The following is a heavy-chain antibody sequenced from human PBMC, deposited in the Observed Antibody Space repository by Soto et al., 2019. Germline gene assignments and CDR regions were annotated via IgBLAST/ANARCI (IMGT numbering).Heavy chain of an antibody. V-gene: IGHV5-51*01. CDR1: GYSFSNYW. CDR2: IYPGDSDT. Sequence: GESLKISCKGSGYSFSNYWIGWVRQMPGKGPEWMGIIYPGDSDTRYSPSFQGQVTISADTSISTAYLQWSSLKASDTAIYYCARRGTREWFDPWGQGTLVTVSS. CDR3: ARRGTREWFDP. J-gene: IGHJ5*02. D-gene: IGHD1-26*01.